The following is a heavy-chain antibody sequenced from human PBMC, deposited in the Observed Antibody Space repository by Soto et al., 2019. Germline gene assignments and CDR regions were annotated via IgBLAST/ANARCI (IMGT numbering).Heavy chain of an antibody. CDR3: ARARYCSSTSCYFAYYYYYYMDV. Sequence: ASVKVSCKASGYTFTSYDIIWVRQATGQGLEWMGWMNPNSGNTGYAQKFQGRVTMTRNTSISTAYMELSSLRSEDTAVYYCARARYCSSTSCYFAYYYYYYMDVWGKGTTVTVPS. CDR1: GYTFTSYD. J-gene: IGHJ6*03. CDR2: MNPNSGNT. V-gene: IGHV1-8*01. D-gene: IGHD2-2*01.